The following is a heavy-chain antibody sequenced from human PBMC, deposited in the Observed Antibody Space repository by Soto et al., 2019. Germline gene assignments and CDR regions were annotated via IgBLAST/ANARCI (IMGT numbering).Heavy chain of an antibody. Sequence: PGGSLRLSCAASGFTFSSYAMSWVRQAPGKGLEWVSAISGSGGSTYYADSVKGRFTISRDNSKNTLYLQMNSLRAEDTAVYYCAKDPRYNWNYVGARTYNWFDPWGQGTLVTVSS. V-gene: IGHV3-23*01. CDR2: ISGSGGST. CDR1: GFTFSSYA. J-gene: IGHJ5*02. D-gene: IGHD1-7*01. CDR3: AKDPRYNWNYVGARTYNWFDP.